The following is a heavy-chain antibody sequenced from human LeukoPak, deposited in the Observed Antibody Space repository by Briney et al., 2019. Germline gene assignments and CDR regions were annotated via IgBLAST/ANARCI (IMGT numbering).Heavy chain of an antibody. Sequence: SETLSLTCAVYGGSFSGYYWSWIRQPPGKGLEWIGEINHSGGTNYNPSLKSRVTISVDTSKNQFSLKLSSVTAADTAVYYCASQIDTYYFDYWGQGTLVTVSS. V-gene: IGHV4-34*01. CDR2: INHSGGT. J-gene: IGHJ4*02. CDR1: GGSFSGYY. CDR3: ASQIDTYYFDY.